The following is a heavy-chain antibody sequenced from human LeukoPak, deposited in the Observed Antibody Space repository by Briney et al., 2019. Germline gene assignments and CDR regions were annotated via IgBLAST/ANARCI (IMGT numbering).Heavy chain of an antibody. D-gene: IGHD2-21*02. J-gene: IGHJ3*02. V-gene: IGHV3-30*04. CDR3: ARLPTAIPDAFDI. CDR1: GFTFSSYA. Sequence: GGSLRLSCAASGFTFSSYAMHWVRQAPGKGLEWVAAISYDGSIKNYADSLKGRFTISRDNSKNTLYLQINNLRAEDTAVYYCARLPTAIPDAFDIWGQGTMVTVSS. CDR2: ISYDGSIK.